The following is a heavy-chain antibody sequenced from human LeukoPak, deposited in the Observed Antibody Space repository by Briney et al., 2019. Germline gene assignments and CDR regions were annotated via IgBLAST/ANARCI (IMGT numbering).Heavy chain of an antibody. CDR3: AKDYISGDGYWDFDY. J-gene: IGHJ4*02. D-gene: IGHD2-21*02. CDR1: GFTFSSYG. CDR2: IRYDGSNK. V-gene: IGHV3-30*02. Sequence: GGSLRLSCAASGFTFSSYGMHWVRQAPGKGLEWVAFIRYDGSNKYYADSVRGRFTVSRDNSKNTMSMEMRSLRVEDTAIYFCAKDYISGDGYWDFDYWGQGILVTVSS.